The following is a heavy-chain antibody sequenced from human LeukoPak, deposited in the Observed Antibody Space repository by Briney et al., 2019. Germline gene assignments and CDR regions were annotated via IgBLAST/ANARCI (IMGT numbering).Heavy chain of an antibody. Sequence: PSETLSLTCTVSGGSISSGDYYWSWIRQPPGKGLEWIGYIYYSGSTSYNPSLKSRLTISLDTSKNQFSLKLRSVTAADTAVYYCARWKVTTDLDYWGQGTLVTVSS. D-gene: IGHD4-17*01. V-gene: IGHV4-30-4*01. CDR3: ARWKVTTDLDY. J-gene: IGHJ4*02. CDR2: IYYSGST. CDR1: GGSISSGDYY.